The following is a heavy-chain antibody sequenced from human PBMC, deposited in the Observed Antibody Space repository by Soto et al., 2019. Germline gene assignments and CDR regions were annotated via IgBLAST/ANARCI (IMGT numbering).Heavy chain of an antibody. J-gene: IGHJ4*02. CDR1: GGSISSSSYY. Sequence: QLQLQESGPGLVKPSETLSLTCTVSGGSISSSSYYWGWIRQPPGKGLEWIGSIYYSGSTYYNPSLKSRVTISVDKSKIQFSLKLSYVTAADTAVYYWARHFWGELLAFDYWGQGNLVTVSA. D-gene: IGHD1-26*01. V-gene: IGHV4-39*01. CDR3: ARHFWGELLAFDY. CDR2: IYYSGST.